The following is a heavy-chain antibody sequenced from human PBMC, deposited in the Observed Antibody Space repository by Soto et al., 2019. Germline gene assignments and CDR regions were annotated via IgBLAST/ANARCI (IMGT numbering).Heavy chain of an antibody. Sequence: QLQLQESGPGLVKPSETLTLTCTVSGGSLSSGSYYWGWIRQPPGKGLEWIGSIPYSGNTYYNPSLKTRVTLSVDASKNEFSLKLSSVTAADTAVYYCARPFAAQPVAGFDSWGQGTLVTVSS. CDR2: IPYSGNT. J-gene: IGHJ4*02. V-gene: IGHV4-39*01. D-gene: IGHD6-19*01. CDR1: GGSLSSGSYY. CDR3: ARPFAAQPVAGFDS.